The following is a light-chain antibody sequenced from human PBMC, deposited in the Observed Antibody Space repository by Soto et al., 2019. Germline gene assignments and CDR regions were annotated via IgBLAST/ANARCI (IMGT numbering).Light chain of an antibody. Sequence: EIVLAQSPGTLSLSPGERVTLSCRASQSVSSSYLAWYQQKPGQAPTIVIYGTVSRATGIPDRFSGSGSGTDFPLATSRLEPEDFAVYYCHQSSSSPYTFGQGTKVEIK. CDR1: QSVSSSY. CDR3: HQSSSSPYT. CDR2: GTV. V-gene: IGKV3-20*01. J-gene: IGKJ2*01.